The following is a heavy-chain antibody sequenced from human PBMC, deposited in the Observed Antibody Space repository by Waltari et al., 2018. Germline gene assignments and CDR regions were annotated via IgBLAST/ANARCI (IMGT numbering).Heavy chain of an antibody. V-gene: IGHV3-53*01. Sequence: EVQLVESGGGLIQPGGSLRLSCAASGFIVSSNYMSWVRQAPGRGLDCVSLIYRGGSTDYADSVKGRFTISRDNSKNTLYLQMDSLSVEDTAVYYCARWQQWPVRAFDYWGQGTLVTVSS. CDR3: ARWQQWPVRAFDY. CDR1: GFIVSSNY. J-gene: IGHJ4*02. CDR2: IYRGGST. D-gene: IGHD6-19*01.